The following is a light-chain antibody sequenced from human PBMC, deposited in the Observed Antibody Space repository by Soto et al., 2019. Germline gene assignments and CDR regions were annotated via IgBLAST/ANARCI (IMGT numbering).Light chain of an antibody. V-gene: IGKV1-5*01. Sequence: DIQMTQSPSALSASVGDRVTITCRASQSISSWLAWYQQKPGKAPKLLIYDASSLKSGVPSRFSGSGSGTEFTLTISSLQPDDFATYYCQQFDTLITFGQGTRLEI. CDR3: QQFDTLIT. CDR1: QSISSW. CDR2: DAS. J-gene: IGKJ5*01.